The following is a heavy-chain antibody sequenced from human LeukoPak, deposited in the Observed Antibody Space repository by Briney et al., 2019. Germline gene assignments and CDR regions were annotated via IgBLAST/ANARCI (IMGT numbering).Heavy chain of an antibody. Sequence: ASVTVSCKASGYTFTAYYVHWVRQAPGQGLEWMGWINPNSGGTNYAQEFQGRVTMSMDTSIRTAYMDLSRLTSDDTAVYYCAREDFDSSDNWFDPWGQGTLVTVSS. CDR2: INPNSGGT. J-gene: IGHJ5*02. CDR3: AREDFDSSDNWFDP. D-gene: IGHD3-9*01. V-gene: IGHV1-2*02. CDR1: GYTFTAYY.